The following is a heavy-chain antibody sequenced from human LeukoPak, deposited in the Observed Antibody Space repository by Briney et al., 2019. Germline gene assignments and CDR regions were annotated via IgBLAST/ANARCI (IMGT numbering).Heavy chain of an antibody. D-gene: IGHD6-13*01. Sequence: GASVKVSCKASGYTFTGYYMHWVRQAPGQGLEWMGWINPNSGGTNYAQKFQGRVTMTRDTSISAAYMELSRLRSEDTAMYYCARGGGGYMAAAGRPGAFDIWGQGTMVTVSS. V-gene: IGHV1-2*02. J-gene: IGHJ3*02. CDR2: INPNSGGT. CDR3: ARGGGGYMAAAGRPGAFDI. CDR1: GYTFTGYY.